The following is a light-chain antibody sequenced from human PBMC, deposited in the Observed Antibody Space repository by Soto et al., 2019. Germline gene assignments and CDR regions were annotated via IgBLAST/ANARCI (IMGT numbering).Light chain of an antibody. Sequence: EIVMTQSPGTLSLSPGERATLSCRASQSVSSRLAWYQQKPGQAPRLLIYGAFSRATGIPDRFSGSGSGTDFTLTINRVAPEDFAVYYCQQYVSLPITFGQGTRLEIK. CDR3: QQYVSLPIT. CDR2: GAF. J-gene: IGKJ5*01. V-gene: IGKV3-20*01. CDR1: QSVSSR.